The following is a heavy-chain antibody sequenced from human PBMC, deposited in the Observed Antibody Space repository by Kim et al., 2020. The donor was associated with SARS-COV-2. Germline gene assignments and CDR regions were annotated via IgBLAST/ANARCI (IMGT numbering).Heavy chain of an antibody. CDR3: ARRLDD. Sequence: SSSSTIEDADSVKGRFTISRANTKNSLYLQMNSLRAEDTAVYYCARRLDDWGQGTLVTVSS. V-gene: IGHV3-48*01. CDR2: SSSSTI. J-gene: IGHJ4*02.